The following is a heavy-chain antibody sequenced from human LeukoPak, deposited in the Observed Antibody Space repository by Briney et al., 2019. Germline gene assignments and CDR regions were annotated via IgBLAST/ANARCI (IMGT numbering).Heavy chain of an antibody. CDR1: GFTFSAYN. CDR3: ARDPGLFYFDY. Sequence: GGSLRLSCAASGFTFSAYNMNWVRLAPGKGLEWVSSISSSSAHIYYADSLKGRFTISRDNAKNSLYLQMNSLRAEDTAVYYCARDPGLFYFDYWGLGTLVTVSS. J-gene: IGHJ4*02. CDR2: ISSSSAHI. V-gene: IGHV3-21*01. D-gene: IGHD3-16*01.